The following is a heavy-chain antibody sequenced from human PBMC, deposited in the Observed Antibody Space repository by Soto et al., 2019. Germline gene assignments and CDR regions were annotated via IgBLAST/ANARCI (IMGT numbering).Heavy chain of an antibody. Sequence: SVKVSCKASGGTFSSYAISWVRQAPGQGLEWMGGIIPIFGTANYAQKFQGRVTITADESTSTAYMELSSLRSEDTAVYYCARISVGYYDSSGYSNNYYYYGMDVWG. CDR2: IIPIFGTA. CDR3: ARISVGYYDSSGYSNNYYYYGMDV. J-gene: IGHJ6*02. CDR1: GGTFSSYA. D-gene: IGHD3-22*01. V-gene: IGHV1-69*13.